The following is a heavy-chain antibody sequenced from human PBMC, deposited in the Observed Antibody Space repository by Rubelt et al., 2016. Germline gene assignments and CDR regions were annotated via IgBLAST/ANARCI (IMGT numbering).Heavy chain of an antibody. J-gene: IGHJ3*02. CDR2: IYTSGST. D-gene: IGHD4-23*01. CDR3: ARRTTTVIKGAFDS. CDR1: GGFISSYY. V-gene: IGHV4-4*07. Sequence: QVQLQESGPGLVKPSETLSLTCTVSGGFISSYYWSWIRQPAGKGLEWIGRIYTSGSTNYNPSLKSRVTMSVDTSKNQFSLKLSSVTAADTAVYYCARRTTTVIKGAFDSWGQGIMVTVSS.